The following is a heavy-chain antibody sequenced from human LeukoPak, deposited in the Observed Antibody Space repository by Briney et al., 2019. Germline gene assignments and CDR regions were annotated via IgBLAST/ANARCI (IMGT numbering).Heavy chain of an antibody. D-gene: IGHD6-19*01. CDR2: ISGSGGST. V-gene: IGHV3-23*01. CDR3: AKDLFADSGWYRGSYYGMDV. J-gene: IGHJ6*02. Sequence: GGSLRLSCEASGFTFSAYAMTWVRQAPGKGLEWVSAISGSGGSTYYADSVKGRFTISRDNSQNTLYLQMNSLRAEDTAVYYCAKDLFADSGWYRGSYYGMDVWGQGTTVTVSS. CDR1: GFTFSAYA.